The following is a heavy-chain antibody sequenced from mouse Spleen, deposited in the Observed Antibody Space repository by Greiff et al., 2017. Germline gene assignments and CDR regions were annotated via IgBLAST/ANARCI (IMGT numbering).Heavy chain of an antibody. CDR3: ASGWDVKDY. J-gene: IGHJ2*01. CDR2: INPSSGYT. D-gene: IGHD4-1*01. CDR1: GYTFTSYW. Sequence: QVQLKESGAELAKPGASVKLSCKASGYTFTSYWMHWVKQRPGQGLEWIGYINPSSGYTKYNQKFKDKATLTADKSSSTAYMQLSSLTYGDSAVYYCASGWDVKDYWGQGTTLTVSS. V-gene: IGHV1-7*01.